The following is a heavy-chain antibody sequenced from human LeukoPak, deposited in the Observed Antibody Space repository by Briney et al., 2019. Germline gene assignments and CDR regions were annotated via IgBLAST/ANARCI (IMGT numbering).Heavy chain of an antibody. CDR3: AGRNFVSTTCNGDVFGS. J-gene: IGHJ4*03. Sequence: KPSETLSLTCAVSGASVSSSTYFWGWIRQPPGEGPEWLGSVSHSGATYYNPSLKSRVTISLDTSKNQITLTVTSVTVADTALYFCAGRNFVSTTCNGDVFGSRGQGNL. CDR1: GASVSSSTYF. V-gene: IGHV4-39*06. CDR2: VSHSGAT. D-gene: IGHD3-3*02.